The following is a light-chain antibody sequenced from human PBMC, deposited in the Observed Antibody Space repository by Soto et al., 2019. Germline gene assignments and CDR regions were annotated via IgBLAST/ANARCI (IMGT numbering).Light chain of an antibody. Sequence: QSVLTQPPSASGSPGQSVTISCTGTSSDVGAYNYVSWYQQHPGKAPKVMIYEVSKRPSGVPDRFSGSKSGNTASLTVSGLQAEDEAAYYCSSYAGTNRVFGTGTKLTVL. CDR3: SSYAGTNRV. CDR1: SSDVGAYNY. J-gene: IGLJ1*01. CDR2: EVS. V-gene: IGLV2-8*01.